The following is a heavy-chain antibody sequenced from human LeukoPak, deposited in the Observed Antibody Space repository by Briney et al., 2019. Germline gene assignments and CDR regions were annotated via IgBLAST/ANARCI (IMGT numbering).Heavy chain of an antibody. CDR3: ARGIAVYGYYYLDY. Sequence: SQTLSLTCAISGDSVSSNTAAWNRIRQSPSRGLEWLGRTYYRSKWYNDYAVSVKSRITINPDTSKNQFSLQMNSVTPEDTAVYYCARGIAVYGYYYLDYWGQGTLVTVSS. J-gene: IGHJ4*02. CDR2: TYYRSKWYN. V-gene: IGHV6-1*01. D-gene: IGHD6-19*01. CDR1: GDSVSSNTAA.